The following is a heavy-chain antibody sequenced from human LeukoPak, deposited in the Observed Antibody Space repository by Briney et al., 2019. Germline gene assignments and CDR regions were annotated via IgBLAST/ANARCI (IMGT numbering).Heavy chain of an antibody. CDR1: GFTFSSHS. Sequence: GGSLRLSCAASGFTFSSHSMNWVRQAPGKGLEWVSVITSSSDYIYYADSLKGRITVSRDNAKNSLYLQVNSLRAEDTAVYYCVRESVYYDSSGYYNVLDYWGQGTLVTVSS. CDR2: ITSSSDYI. V-gene: IGHV3-21*01. J-gene: IGHJ4*02. D-gene: IGHD3-22*01. CDR3: VRESVYYDSSGYYNVLDY.